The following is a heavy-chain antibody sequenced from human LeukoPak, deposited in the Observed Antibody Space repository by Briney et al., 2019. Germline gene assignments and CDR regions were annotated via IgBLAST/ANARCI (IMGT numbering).Heavy chain of an antibody. V-gene: IGHV1-24*01. D-gene: IGHD5-12*01. Sequence: GASVKVSCKVSGYTLTELSMHWVRQAPGKGLEWMGGFDPEDGETIYAQKFQGRVTMTEDTSTDTAYMELSSLRSEDTAVYYCAAWGTVASGYDANHFDYWGQGTLVTVSS. J-gene: IGHJ4*02. CDR1: GYTLTELS. CDR2: FDPEDGET. CDR3: AAWGTVASGYDANHFDY.